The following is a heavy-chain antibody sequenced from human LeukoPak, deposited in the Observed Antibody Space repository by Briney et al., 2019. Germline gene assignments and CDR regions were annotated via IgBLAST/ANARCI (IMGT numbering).Heavy chain of an antibody. CDR1: GFTFSTYS. J-gene: IGHJ5*02. D-gene: IGHD3-22*01. CDR3: ARVHTSSYAADL. V-gene: IGHV3-48*04. Sequence: GGSLRLSCAASGFTFSTYSIDWVRQAPGKGLEWISYISSSSSTIDFADSVKGRFTISRDNARNSVYLQMNSLRAEDTAVYYCARVHTSSYAADLWGQGTLVTVSS. CDR2: ISSSSSTI.